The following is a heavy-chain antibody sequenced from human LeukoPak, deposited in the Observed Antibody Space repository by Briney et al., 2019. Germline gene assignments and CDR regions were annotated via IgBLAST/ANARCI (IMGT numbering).Heavy chain of an antibody. CDR3: ASHTYYYGSGSLPYFDY. CDR2: IIPIFGTA. V-gene: IGHV1-69*13. CDR1: GGTFSSYA. J-gene: IGHJ4*02. D-gene: IGHD3-10*01. Sequence: SVKVSCKASGGTFSSYAISWVRQAPGQGLEWMGGIIPIFGTANYAKKFQGRVTITADESTSTAYMELSSLRSEDTAVYYCASHTYYYGSGSLPYFDYWGKGTMVTVSS.